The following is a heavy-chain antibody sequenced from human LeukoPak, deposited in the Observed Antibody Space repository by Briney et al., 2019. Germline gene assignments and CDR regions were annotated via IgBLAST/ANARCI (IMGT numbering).Heavy chain of an antibody. CDR3: AKDSGSYGHYFDY. D-gene: IGHD1-26*01. Sequence: PGGSLRLSRAASGFTFISCAMSWVRQAPGKGLEWVSAISGSGGSTYYADSVKGRFTISRDNSKNTLYLQMNSLRAEDTAVYYCAKDSGSYGHYFDYWGQGTLVTVSS. J-gene: IGHJ4*02. CDR1: GFTFISCA. CDR2: ISGSGGST. V-gene: IGHV3-23*01.